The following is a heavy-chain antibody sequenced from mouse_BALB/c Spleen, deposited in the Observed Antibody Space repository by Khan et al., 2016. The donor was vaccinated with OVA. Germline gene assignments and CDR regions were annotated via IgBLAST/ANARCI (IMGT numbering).Heavy chain of an antibody. CDR3: ARAYYRYDGYYAMDY. CDR1: GFSLSRYN. D-gene: IGHD2-14*01. CDR2: IWGGGGT. V-gene: IGHV2-6-4*01. J-gene: IGHJ4*01. Sequence: VQLQESGPGLVAPSQSLSITCNVSGFSLSRYNIHWVRQPPRKGLEWLGMIWGGGGTDYNSSLKSRLSISKDNSKSQVFLKMSSLQTDDTAMYYWARAYYRYDGYYAMDYWGQGTSVTVSS.